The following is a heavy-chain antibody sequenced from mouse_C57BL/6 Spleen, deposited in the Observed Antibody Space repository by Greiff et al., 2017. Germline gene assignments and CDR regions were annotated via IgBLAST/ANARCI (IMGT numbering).Heavy chain of an antibody. CDR1: GFSLTSYG. D-gene: IGHD1-1*01. Sequence: QVHVKQSGPGLVQPSQSLSITCTVSGFSLTSYGVHWVRQPPGKGLEWLGVIWSGGSTDYNAAFISRLSISKDNSKSQVFFKMNSLQADDTAIYYCAKNFITTVVAPNYAMDYWGQGTSVTVSS. CDR2: IWSGGST. CDR3: AKNFITTVVAPNYAMDY. V-gene: IGHV2-4*01. J-gene: IGHJ4*01.